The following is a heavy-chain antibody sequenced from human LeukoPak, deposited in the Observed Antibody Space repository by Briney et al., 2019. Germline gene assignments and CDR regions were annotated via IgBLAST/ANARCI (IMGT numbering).Heavy chain of an antibody. J-gene: IGHJ4*02. CDR2: IKGKTDGGTT. Sequence: GGSLRLSCAASGFTFSNACMSWVRQAPGKGLEWVGHIKGKTDGGTTDYAAPAQGRFTISRDDSKNTLFLQMNSLKTEDTAVYYCTTGTWIQLWLADYWGQGTLVTVSS. V-gene: IGHV3-15*01. CDR3: TTGTWIQLWLADY. CDR1: GFTFSNAC. D-gene: IGHD5-18*01.